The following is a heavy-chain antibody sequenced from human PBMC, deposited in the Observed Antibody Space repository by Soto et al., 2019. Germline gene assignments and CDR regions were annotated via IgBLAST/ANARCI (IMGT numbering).Heavy chain of an antibody. Sequence: PSETLSLTCTVSDGSVSSYYWSWIRQPPGKGLEFIGYISYIGSTKYNPSLKNRVTILRDTSKKQLSLKLTSVTAADTAVYYCARSSSGTYYYQQYWGQGALVTVSS. D-gene: IGHD3-10*01. CDR3: ARSSSGTYYYQQY. V-gene: IGHV4-59*02. J-gene: IGHJ4*02. CDR1: DGSVSSYY. CDR2: ISYIGST.